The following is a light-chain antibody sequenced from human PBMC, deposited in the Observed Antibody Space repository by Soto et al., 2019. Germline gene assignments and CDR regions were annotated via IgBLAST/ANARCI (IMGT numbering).Light chain of an antibody. V-gene: IGKV1-16*02. J-gene: IGKJ3*01. Sequence: DIQMTQSPSSLSASVGDRVTITCRASQDIKNNLTWFQQQPGKAPKSLIYAESSLHSGVTSKFSGSGSGTDFSLTSSSLQPEDFATYYCQQYNNYPFTFGPRTKVGI. CDR2: AES. CDR3: QQYNNYPFT. CDR1: QDIKNN.